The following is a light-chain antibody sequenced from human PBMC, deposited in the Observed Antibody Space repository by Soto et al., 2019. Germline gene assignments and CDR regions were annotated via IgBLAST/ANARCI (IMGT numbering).Light chain of an antibody. CDR2: GAY. J-gene: IGKJ5*01. CDR3: QQYNIWPPIT. V-gene: IGKV3-15*01. Sequence: EIVMTQSPATLAVSPCEGAALSGRASQSVSSNLAWYQQKPGQAPRLLIYGAYTRAAGVPARFSGSGSGTEFTLTITSLQSEDIALYYCQQYNIWPPITFGQGTRLEIK. CDR1: QSVSSN.